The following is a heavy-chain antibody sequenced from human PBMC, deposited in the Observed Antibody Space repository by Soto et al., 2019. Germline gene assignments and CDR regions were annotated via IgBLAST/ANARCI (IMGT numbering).Heavy chain of an antibody. CDR3: ATRSGGGGAFDI. CDR2: ISTGGTTI. D-gene: IGHD3-10*01. Sequence: EVPPVESGGDLVPPGGSLRLSCAASGFTFSNYEMNWVRQAPGKGLEWVSYISTGGTTIYYADSVKGRFTISRDNAKNSLYLQMSSVRAEDTAVYYCATRSGGGGAFDIWGQGTMVTVSS. V-gene: IGHV3-48*03. CDR1: GFTFSNYE. J-gene: IGHJ3*02.